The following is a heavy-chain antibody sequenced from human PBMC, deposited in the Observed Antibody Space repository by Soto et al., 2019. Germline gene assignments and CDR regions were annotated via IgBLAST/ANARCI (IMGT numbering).Heavy chain of an antibody. J-gene: IGHJ6*01. Sequence: QVQLVQSGAEVKKPGSSVKVSCKASGGTFSSYSISWVRQAPGQGLEWMGGSIPIFRTANYAQKFQGRVTITADESTSTVYMELSSLRSGDTAVYYCARRGQHRKASYYYDMDVWGQGTTVTVSS. D-gene: IGHD6-13*01. CDR3: ARRGQHRKASYYYDMDV. CDR2: SIPIFRTA. CDR1: GGTFSSYS. V-gene: IGHV1-69*01.